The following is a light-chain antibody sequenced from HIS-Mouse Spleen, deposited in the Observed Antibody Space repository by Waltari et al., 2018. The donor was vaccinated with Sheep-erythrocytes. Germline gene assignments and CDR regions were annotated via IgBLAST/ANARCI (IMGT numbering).Light chain of an antibody. CDR2: QDS. CDR1: KLGDKY. V-gene: IGLV3-1*01. CDR3: QAWDSSTVV. J-gene: IGLJ2*01. Sequence: SYELTQPPSVSVSPGQTASITCSGDKLGDKYACWYHQKPGQSPVLVIYQDSKRPSGIPERFPAANSGNTDTLTISGTQAMDEADYYCQAWDSSTVVFGGGTKLTVL.